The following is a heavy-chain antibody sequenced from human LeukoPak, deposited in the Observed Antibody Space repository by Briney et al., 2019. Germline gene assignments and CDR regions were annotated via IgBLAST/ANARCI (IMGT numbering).Heavy chain of an antibody. CDR1: GFTFSSYW. J-gene: IGHJ4*02. CDR2: INSDGSST. V-gene: IGHV3-74*01. CDR3: AREERFHWGSRFDY. Sequence: GGSLRLSCAASGFTFSSYWMHWVRQAPGKGLVWVSRINSDGSSTSYEESVKGRFTISRDNAKNTLYLQMNSLRAEDTAVYYCAREERFHWGSRFDYWGQGTLVTVSS. D-gene: IGHD7-27*01.